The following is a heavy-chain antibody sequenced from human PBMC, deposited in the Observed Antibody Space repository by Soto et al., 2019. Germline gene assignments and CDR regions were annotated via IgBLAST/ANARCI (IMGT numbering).Heavy chain of an antibody. CDR2: ISWNSGSI. CDR1: GFTFDDYA. CDR3: AKDMAQWLEEYYFDY. Sequence: EVQLVESGGGLVQPGRSLRLSFAASGFTFDDYAMHWVRQAPGKGLEWVSGISWNSGSIGYADSVKGRFTISRDNAKNSLYLQMNSLRAEDTALYYCAKDMAQWLEEYYFDYWGQGTLVTVSS. D-gene: IGHD6-19*01. V-gene: IGHV3-9*01. J-gene: IGHJ4*02.